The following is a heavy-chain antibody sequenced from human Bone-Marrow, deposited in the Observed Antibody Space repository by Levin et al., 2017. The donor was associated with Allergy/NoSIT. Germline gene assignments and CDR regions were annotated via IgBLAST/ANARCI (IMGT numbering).Heavy chain of an antibody. Sequence: GESLKISCAAAGFTFSDFAMHWVRQAPGKGLEWVAVISYDGTNKYYADSVEGRFTISRDNSNNTLYLQMNSLRVEDTAMFYCARGFLPGSGNYGILTYFDSWGQGTLVTVSS. V-gene: IGHV3-30-3*01. CDR3: ARGFLPGSGNYGILTYFDS. D-gene: IGHD3-10*01. CDR1: GFTFSDFA. CDR2: ISYDGTNK. J-gene: IGHJ4*02.